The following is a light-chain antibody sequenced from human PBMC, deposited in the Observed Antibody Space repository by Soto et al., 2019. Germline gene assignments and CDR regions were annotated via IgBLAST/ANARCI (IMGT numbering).Light chain of an antibody. CDR2: AAS. V-gene: IGKV1-9*01. Sequence: DIQLTQSPSFLSASVGDRVTISCRASQAISSHLAWYQQKPGKAPKRLIYAASTLQPGVPSRFSGSGSGTDFTLTISSLQPEDFATYYCLQHNTYPRTFGQGTKVDIK. CDR3: LQHNTYPRT. J-gene: IGKJ1*01. CDR1: QAISSH.